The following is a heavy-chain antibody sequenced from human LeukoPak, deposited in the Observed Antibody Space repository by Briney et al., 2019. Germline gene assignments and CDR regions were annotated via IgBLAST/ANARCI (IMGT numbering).Heavy chain of an antibody. CDR3: AQKEGVAVASAFDI. Sequence: SVKVSCKAAGGSFINYGISWVRQAPGQGLEWMGRIIPILDVPNYAQKFQGRITITADKSTNTAYMELSSLRSEDTAVYYCAQKEGVAVASAFDIWGQGTMVTVSS. V-gene: IGHV1-69*04. D-gene: IGHD6-19*01. CDR2: IIPILDVP. CDR1: GGSFINYG. J-gene: IGHJ3*02.